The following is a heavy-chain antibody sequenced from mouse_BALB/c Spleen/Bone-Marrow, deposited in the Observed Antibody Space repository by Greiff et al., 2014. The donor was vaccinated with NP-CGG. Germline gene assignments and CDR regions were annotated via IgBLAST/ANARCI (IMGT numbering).Heavy chain of an antibody. D-gene: IGHD2-4*01. CDR2: IDPANGNT. CDR3: AMITTGAWFAY. J-gene: IGHJ3*01. CDR1: GFNIKDTY. Sequence: EVMLVESGAELVKPGASVKLSCTASGFNIKDTYMHWVKQRPEQGLEWIGRIDPANGNTKYDPKFQGKATITADTSSNTAYLQLSILTSEDTADYYGAMITTGAWFAYWGQGTLVTVSA. V-gene: IGHV14-3*02.